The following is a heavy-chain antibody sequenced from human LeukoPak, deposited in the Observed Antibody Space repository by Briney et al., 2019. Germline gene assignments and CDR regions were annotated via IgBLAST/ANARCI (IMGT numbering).Heavy chain of an antibody. J-gene: IGHJ4*02. D-gene: IGHD3-10*01. CDR3: ARVRRSAGAGEFDY. Sequence: PSETLSLTCTVSGGSISSYYWSWIRQPPGKGLEWIGYIYYSGSTNYNPSLKSRVTISVDTSKNQFSLKLSSVTAADTAVYYCARVRRSAGAGEFDYWGQGTLVTVSS. V-gene: IGHV4-59*01. CDR1: GGSISSYY. CDR2: IYYSGST.